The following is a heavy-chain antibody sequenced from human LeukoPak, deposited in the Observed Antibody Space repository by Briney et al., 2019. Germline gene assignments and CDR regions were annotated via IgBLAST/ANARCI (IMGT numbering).Heavy chain of an antibody. D-gene: IGHD3-3*01. CDR1: GGSISSSSYY. CDR2: IEYSGST. V-gene: IGHV4-39*07. J-gene: IGHJ5*02. CDR3: ARGVMGYDFWSGDNWFDP. Sequence: SETLSLTCTVSGGSISSSSYYWGWIRQPPGKGLEWIGSIEYSGSTYYNPSLKSRVTISVDTSKNQFSLKLSSVTAADTAVYYCARGVMGYDFWSGDNWFDPWGQGTLVTVSS.